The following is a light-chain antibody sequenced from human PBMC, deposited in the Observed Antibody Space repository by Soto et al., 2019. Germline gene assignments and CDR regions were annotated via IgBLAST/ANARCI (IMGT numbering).Light chain of an antibody. Sequence: EVVMTQSPATLSVSPGERVTFSCRASQSVTTNLAWYQHKPGQSPRLLIYGASTRDTGVPARFSGSGSGTEFTLTISSLQPEDFAIYYCQHLNNWPSYTFGQGTKVDIK. CDR3: QHLNNWPSYT. V-gene: IGKV3-15*01. CDR1: QSVTTN. J-gene: IGKJ2*01. CDR2: GAS.